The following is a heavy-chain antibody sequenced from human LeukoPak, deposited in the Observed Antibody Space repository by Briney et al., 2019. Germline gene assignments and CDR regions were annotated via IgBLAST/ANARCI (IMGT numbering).Heavy chain of an antibody. CDR1: GGSITRYY. J-gene: IGHJ4*02. D-gene: IGHD3-22*01. CDR3: ASGNYYDSSGYLDY. V-gene: IGHV4-59*01. CDR2: VSRSGKT. Sequence: SETLSLTCSVSGGSITRYYWSWIRQTPGKGLEWIGSVSRSGKTNFNSSLKSRVTISTDTSKTTLSLRLSSVTAADTAVYYCASGNYYDSSGYLDYWGQGTLVTVSS.